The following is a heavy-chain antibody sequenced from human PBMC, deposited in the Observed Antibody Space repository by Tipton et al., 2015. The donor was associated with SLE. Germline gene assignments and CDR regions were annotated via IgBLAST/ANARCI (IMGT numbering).Heavy chain of an antibody. CDR3: ARASRQVVVVAATGYWFDP. V-gene: IGHV4-4*02. Sequence: TLSLTCAVSGGSISSSNWWSWVRQPPGKGLEWIGDIYHSGSTNYDPSLKSRVTISVDTSKNQFSLKLSSVTAADTAVYYCARASRQVVVVAATGYWFDPWGQGTLVTVSS. D-gene: IGHD2-15*01. CDR1: GGSISSSNW. J-gene: IGHJ5*02. CDR2: IYHSGST.